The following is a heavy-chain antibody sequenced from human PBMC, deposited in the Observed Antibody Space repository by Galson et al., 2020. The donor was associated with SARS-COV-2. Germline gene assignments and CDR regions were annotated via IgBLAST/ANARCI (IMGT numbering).Heavy chain of an antibody. CDR3: AKGCVGGTYSFYIDY. CDR2: ISHDGTFE. J-gene: IGHJ4*02. D-gene: IGHD2-21*01. Sequence: GESLKISCMTSGFTFSRSGMHWVRQAPGKGLEWVAGISHDGTFEDYTASVRGRFTISRDNSKNTVYLQINSLRSEDTAVYHCAKGCVGGTYSFYIDYWGQGTLVTVSS. CDR1: GFTFSRSG. V-gene: IGHV3-30*18.